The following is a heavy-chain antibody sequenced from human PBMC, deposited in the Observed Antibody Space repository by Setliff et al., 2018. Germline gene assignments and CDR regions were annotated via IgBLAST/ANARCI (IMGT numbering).Heavy chain of an antibody. CDR1: GFTFSSYA. CDR3: ARGGYSSSWSLYNWFDP. CDR2: IHGNGGAT. V-gene: IGHV3-23*01. J-gene: IGHJ5*02. Sequence: PGGSLRLSCAASGFTFSSYAMSWVRQAPGKGLEWASAIHGNGGATYYADSVKGRFTISRDNAKNSLYLQMNSLRAEDTAVYYCARGGYSSSWSLYNWFDPWGQGTLVTVSS. D-gene: IGHD6-13*01.